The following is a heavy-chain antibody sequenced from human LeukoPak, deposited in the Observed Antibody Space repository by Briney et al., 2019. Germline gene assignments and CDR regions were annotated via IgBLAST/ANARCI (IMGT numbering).Heavy chain of an antibody. CDR3: ARVPGTYCSGGSCYFRTYYYYYMDV. CDR1: GGSFSGYY. D-gene: IGHD2-15*01. CDR2: IKHSGST. V-gene: IGHV4-34*01. Sequence: PSETLSLTCAVYGGSFSGYYWSWIRQPPGKGLEGIGEIKHSGSTNYNPSLKSRVTISVDPSKNQSSLKLSSVTAADTAVYYCARVPGTYCSGGSCYFRTYYYYYMDVWGKGTTVTVSS. J-gene: IGHJ6*03.